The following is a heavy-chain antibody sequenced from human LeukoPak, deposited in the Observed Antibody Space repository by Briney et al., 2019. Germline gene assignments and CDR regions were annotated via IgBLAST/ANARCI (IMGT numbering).Heavy chain of an antibody. D-gene: IGHD2-2*01. Sequence: ASVKVSCKASGYTFTGYYMHWVRQAPGQGLEWMGWMNPNSGGTNYAQKFQGWVTMTRDTSISTAYMELSRLRSDDTAVYYCAKRYCSSTSCYGYWGQGTLVTVSS. CDR1: GYTFTGYY. J-gene: IGHJ4*02. V-gene: IGHV1-2*04. CDR2: MNPNSGGT. CDR3: AKRYCSSTSCYGY.